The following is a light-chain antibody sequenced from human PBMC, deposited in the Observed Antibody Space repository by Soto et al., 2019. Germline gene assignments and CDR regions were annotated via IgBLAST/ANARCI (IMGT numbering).Light chain of an antibody. J-gene: IGKJ1*01. Sequence: EIVLTQPPGPLSVSPGDRVTLSCRASQTVNNNYLAWYQQEPGQAPRLLIYVASTPATGTPARFSGSGSGTHFTLTVSRLEPEDFAVYYCQQYGGSAPWTFGPGTKVDMK. V-gene: IGKV3-20*01. CDR3: QQYGGSAPWT. CDR1: QTVNNNY. CDR2: VAS.